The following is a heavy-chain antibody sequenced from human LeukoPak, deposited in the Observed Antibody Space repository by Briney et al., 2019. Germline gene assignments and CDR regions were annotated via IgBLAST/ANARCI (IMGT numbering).Heavy chain of an antibody. CDR2: INTDGSST. CDR1: GFTFSTYG. J-gene: IGHJ4*02. D-gene: IGHD6-6*01. V-gene: IGHV3-74*01. CDR3: ATGGSSSSPFDY. Sequence: GGSLRLSCEAYGFTFSTYGMHWVRQAPGKGLVWVSRINTDGSSTSYADSVKGRFTISRDNAKNTLYLQMNSLRAEDTSVYYCATGGSSSSPFDYWGQGTLVTVSS.